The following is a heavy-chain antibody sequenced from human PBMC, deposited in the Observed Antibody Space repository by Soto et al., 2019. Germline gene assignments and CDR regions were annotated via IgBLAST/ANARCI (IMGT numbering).Heavy chain of an antibody. CDR1: ADTVSSNSAA. CDR2: TYYRSKWYN. V-gene: IGHV6-1*01. CDR3: ARGPSAVAGTERYWFDP. J-gene: IGHJ5*02. D-gene: IGHD6-19*01. Sequence: PSQTLSLTFAISADTVSSNSAAWNWIRQSPSRGLEWLGRTYYRSKWYNDYAVSVKSRITINPDTSKNQFSLQLNSVTPEDTAVYYCARGPSAVAGTERYWFDPWGQGTLVTVSS.